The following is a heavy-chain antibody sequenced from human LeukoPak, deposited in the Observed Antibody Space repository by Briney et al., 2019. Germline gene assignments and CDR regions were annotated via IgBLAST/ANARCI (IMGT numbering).Heavy chain of an antibody. J-gene: IGHJ4*02. Sequence: PGGSLRLSCAASGFTFSSYGMHWVRQAPGKGLEWVAFIRYDGSNKYYADSVKGRFTISRDNSKNTLYLQMNSLRAEDTAVYYCAKEGGTYDFWERYYFDYWGQGTLVTVSS. V-gene: IGHV3-30*02. CDR2: IRYDGSNK. CDR3: AKEGGTYDFWERYYFDY. CDR1: GFTFSSYG. D-gene: IGHD3-3*01.